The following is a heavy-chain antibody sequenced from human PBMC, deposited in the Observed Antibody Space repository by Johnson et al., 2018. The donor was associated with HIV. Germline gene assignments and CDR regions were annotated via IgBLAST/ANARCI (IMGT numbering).Heavy chain of an antibody. D-gene: IGHD3-3*01. J-gene: IGHJ3*02. V-gene: IGHV3-11*01. CDR3: AKDSKEWLLNDAFDI. Sequence: QVQLVESGGGLVKPGGSLRLSCAASEFTFSDYYMTWIRQAPGKGLEWLSYITSSGTAIHYADSVKGRFTISRDNAKNSLYLRMNCLRAEDTALYYCAKDSKEWLLNDAFDIWGQGTMVTVSS. CDR1: EFTFSDYY. CDR2: ITSSGTAI.